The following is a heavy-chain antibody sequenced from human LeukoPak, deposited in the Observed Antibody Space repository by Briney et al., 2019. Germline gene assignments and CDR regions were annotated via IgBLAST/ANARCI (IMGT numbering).Heavy chain of an antibody. CDR2: SYHSGST. J-gene: IGHJ4*02. CDR3: ARLRITMVRGIDY. Sequence: SETLSLTCAVYGGSVSGYYLSGFRQPPRKGREGMGESYHSGSTNYNPPLKSRATISVETSKNQFYLKLSSVTAAGTAVYYCARLRITMVRGIDYWGQGTLVTVSS. CDR1: GGSVSGYY. V-gene: IGHV4-34*01. D-gene: IGHD3-10*01.